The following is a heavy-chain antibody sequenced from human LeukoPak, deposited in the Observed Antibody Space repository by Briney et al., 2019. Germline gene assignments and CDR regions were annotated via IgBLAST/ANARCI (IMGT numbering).Heavy chain of an antibody. CDR3: ARAVVPADRPGDY. V-gene: IGHV3-23*01. D-gene: IGHD2-2*01. CDR2: ISGSANST. J-gene: IGHJ4*02. Sequence: PGGTLRLSCAASGFTFSSYGMNWVRQAPGKGLEWVSGISGSANSTDYADSVKGRFTISRDNSKNTVYLQMNSLRAEDTAVYYCARAVVPADRPGDYWGQGTLVTVSS. CDR1: GFTFSSYG.